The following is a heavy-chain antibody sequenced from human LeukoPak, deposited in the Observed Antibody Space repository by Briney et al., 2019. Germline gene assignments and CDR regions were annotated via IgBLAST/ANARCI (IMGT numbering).Heavy chain of an antibody. CDR2: IYHSGST. J-gene: IGHJ4*02. D-gene: IGHD6-19*01. CDR1: GYSISSGYY. V-gene: IGHV4-38-2*02. CDR3: AREAVAGTGDY. Sequence: SETLSLTCTVSGYSISSGYYWGWIRQPPGKGLEWIGNIYHSGSTNYNPSLKSRVTITVDTSKNQFSLKLSSVTAADTAVYYCAREAVAGTGDYWGQGTLVTVSS.